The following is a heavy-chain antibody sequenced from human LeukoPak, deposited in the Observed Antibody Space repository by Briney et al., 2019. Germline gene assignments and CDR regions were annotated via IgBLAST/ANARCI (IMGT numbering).Heavy chain of an antibody. D-gene: IGHD2-15*01. J-gene: IGHJ6*04. V-gene: IGHV4-34*01. CDR1: GGSFSGYY. Sequence: SETLSLTCAVYGGSFSGYYWSWIRQPPGKGVEGIGEINHSGSTNYNPSLKSRVTISVDTSKNQFSLKLSSVTAADTAVYYCARVRRYCSGGSCYSYGMDVWGKGTTVTVSS. CDR2: INHSGST. CDR3: ARVRRYCSGGSCYSYGMDV.